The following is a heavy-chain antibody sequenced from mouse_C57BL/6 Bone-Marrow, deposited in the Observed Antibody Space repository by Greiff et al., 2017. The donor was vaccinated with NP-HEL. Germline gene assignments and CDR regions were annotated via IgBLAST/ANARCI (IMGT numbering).Heavy chain of an antibody. Sequence: VKLMESGPGLVAPSQSLSITCTVSGFSLTSYGVHWVRQPPGKGLEWLVVIWSDGSTTYNSALKSSTSIRTDNSKIQVFLKMNSLQTDDTAMYYCARPDGYYDYAMDYWGQGTSVTVSS. CDR2: IWSDGST. V-gene: IGHV2-6*03. CDR3: ARPDGYYDYAMDY. J-gene: IGHJ4*01. CDR1: GFSLTSYG. D-gene: IGHD2-3*01.